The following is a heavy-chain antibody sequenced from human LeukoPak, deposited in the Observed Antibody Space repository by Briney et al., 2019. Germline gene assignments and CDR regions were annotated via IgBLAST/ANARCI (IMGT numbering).Heavy chain of an antibody. J-gene: IGHJ4*02. CDR3: ARLTIFGVVINY. D-gene: IGHD3-3*01. Sequence: SETLSLTCTVSGGSISSSSYYWGWIRQPPGKGLEWIGSIYYSGSTYYNPSLKSRVTISVDTSKNQFSLKLSSVTAANTAVYYCARLTIFGVVINYWGQGTLVTVSS. CDR2: IYYSGST. CDR1: GGSISSSSYY. V-gene: IGHV4-39*01.